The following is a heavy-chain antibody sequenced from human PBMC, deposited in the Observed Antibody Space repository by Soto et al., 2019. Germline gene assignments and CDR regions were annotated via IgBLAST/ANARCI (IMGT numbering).Heavy chain of an antibody. J-gene: IGHJ6*02. D-gene: IGHD2-2*01. CDR1: GYSFTSYW. CDR2: IDPSDSYT. CDR3: ASIPRGYCSSTSCRELGNYYGMDV. V-gene: IGHV5-10-1*01. Sequence: GESLKISCKGSGYSFTSYWISWVRQMPGKDLEWMGRIDPSDSYTNYSPSFQGHVTISADKSISTAYLQWSSLKASDTAMYYCASIPRGYCSSTSCRELGNYYGMDVWGQGTTVTVSS.